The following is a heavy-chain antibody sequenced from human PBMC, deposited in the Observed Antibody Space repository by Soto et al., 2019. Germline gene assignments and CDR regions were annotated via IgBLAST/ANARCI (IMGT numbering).Heavy chain of an antibody. CDR2: INPNSGGT. V-gene: IGHV1-2*02. CDR3: ARGRISYCSGGSCPLAAFDI. J-gene: IGHJ3*02. CDR1: GYTFTGYY. D-gene: IGHD2-15*01. Sequence: GASVKVSCKASGYTFTGYYMHWVRQAPGQGLEWMGWINPNSGGTNYAQKFQGRVTMTRDTSISTAYVELSRLRSDDTAVYYCARGRISYCSGGSCPLAAFDIWGQGTMVTVSS.